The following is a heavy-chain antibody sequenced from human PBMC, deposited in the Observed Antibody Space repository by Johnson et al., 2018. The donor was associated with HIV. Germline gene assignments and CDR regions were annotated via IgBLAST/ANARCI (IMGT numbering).Heavy chain of an antibody. J-gene: IGHJ3*02. CDR3: ARDGGSYYELDGFEI. Sequence: QVQLVESGGGVVQPGRSLRLSCAASGFTFSSYAMHWVRQAPGKGLEWVAVISYDGSNKYYADSVKGRFTISRDNSKNTVYLQMNSLRAEDTAVYYCARDGGSYYELDGFEIWGQGTMVTVSS. CDR1: GFTFSSYA. D-gene: IGHD1-26*01. CDR2: ISYDGSNK. V-gene: IGHV3-30*14.